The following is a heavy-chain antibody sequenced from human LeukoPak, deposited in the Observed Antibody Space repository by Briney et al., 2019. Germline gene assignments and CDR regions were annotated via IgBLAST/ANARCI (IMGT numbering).Heavy chain of an antibody. D-gene: IGHD1-26*01. V-gene: IGHV4-34*01. CDR1: GGSFSGYY. Sequence: SETLSLTCAVYGGSFSGYYWSWIRQPPGKGVEWIGEINHSGSTNYNPSLKSRVTISVDTSKNQFSLKLSSVTAADTAVYFCARQGIVGACDYWGQGTLVTVSS. J-gene: IGHJ4*02. CDR2: INHSGST. CDR3: ARQGIVGACDY.